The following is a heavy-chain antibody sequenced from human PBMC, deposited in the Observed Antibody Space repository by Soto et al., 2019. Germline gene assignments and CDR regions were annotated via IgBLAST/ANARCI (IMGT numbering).Heavy chain of an antibody. CDR1: GYTFTSYG. CDR2: ISAYNGNT. Sequence: ASVKVSCKASGYTFTSYGISWVRQAPGQGLEWMGWISAYNGNTNYAQKLQGRVTMTTDTSTSTAYMELRSLRSDDTAVYYCARGVRFLAWSQGSYYGMDVWGQGTTVTVSS. D-gene: IGHD3-3*01. V-gene: IGHV1-18*01. J-gene: IGHJ6*02. CDR3: ARGVRFLAWSQGSYYGMDV.